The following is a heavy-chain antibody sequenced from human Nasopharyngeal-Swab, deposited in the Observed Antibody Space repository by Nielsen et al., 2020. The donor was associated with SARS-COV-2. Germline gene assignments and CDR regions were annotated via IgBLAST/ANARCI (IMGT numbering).Heavy chain of an antibody. D-gene: IGHD3-10*01. Sequence: GGSLRLSCVASGFTFSSYNMNWVRQAPGKGLGWVSCISSSSSYIYYEDSVKGRFTISRDNAENSLYLQMNSLRAEDTAVYYCAAYYASGSYSSGSSNYYYYGKDVWGQGTTVTVSS. CDR2: ISSSSSYI. J-gene: IGHJ6*02. V-gene: IGHV3-21*01. CDR1: GFTFSSYN. CDR3: AAYYASGSYSSGSSNYYYYGKDV.